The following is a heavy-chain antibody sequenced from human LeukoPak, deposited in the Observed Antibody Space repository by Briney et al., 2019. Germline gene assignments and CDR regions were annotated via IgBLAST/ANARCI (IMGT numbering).Heavy chain of an antibody. CDR3: ARCGAAVTTHFSH. CDR2: ISASDGTT. V-gene: IGHV1-18*01. J-gene: IGHJ4*02. CDR1: GYSFYIYG. D-gene: IGHD4-17*01. Sequence: ASVQVSCKASGYSFYIYGITWARQAPGRGLEYLGWISASDGTTNYAQKVQDRVTMTTDTSTSTAYLEVRSLRSEDTAVYYCARCGAAVTTHFSHWGQGTLVTVSS.